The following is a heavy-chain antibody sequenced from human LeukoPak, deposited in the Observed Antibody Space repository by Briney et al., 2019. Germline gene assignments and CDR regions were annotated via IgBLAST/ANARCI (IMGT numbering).Heavy chain of an antibody. Sequence: SETLSLTCTVSGDSISTPTYYWGWLRQPPGKGLEWIGSIYFSGDTYYNPSLKSRVTISVDTSNNQFSLRLTSVTATDTAVYYCATSDYSYWFDPWGQGTLVTVSS. CDR3: ATSDYSYWFDP. J-gene: IGHJ5*02. CDR1: GDSISTPTYY. V-gene: IGHV4-39*01. D-gene: IGHD6-25*01. CDR2: IYFSGDT.